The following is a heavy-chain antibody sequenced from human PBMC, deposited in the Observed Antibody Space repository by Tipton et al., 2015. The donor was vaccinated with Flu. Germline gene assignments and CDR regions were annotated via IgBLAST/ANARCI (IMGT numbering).Heavy chain of an antibody. J-gene: IGHJ6*02. D-gene: IGHD4-23*01. CDR1: GGSISSCY. CDR2: IYTSGST. V-gene: IGHV4-4*07. CDR3: ARERGSGPQNSPAIYYYYYGMDV. Sequence: TLSLTCTVSGGSISSCYWSWIRQPAGKGLEWIGRIYTSGSTNYNPSLKSRVTMSVDTSKNQFSLKLSSVTAADTAVYYCARERGSGPQNSPAIYYYYYGMDVWDQGP.